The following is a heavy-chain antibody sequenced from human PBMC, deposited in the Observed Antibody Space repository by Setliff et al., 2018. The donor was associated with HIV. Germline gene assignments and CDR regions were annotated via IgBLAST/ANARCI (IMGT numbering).Heavy chain of an antibody. CDR2: IHVSGRT. CDR3: ARTGYAFDV. Sequence: QSPGKGPEWIVYIHVSGRTYFNPSLSSRVTISIDTSNNQFSLRLSSVTAADTAVYYCARTGYAFDVWGRGTMVTVSS. V-gene: IGHV4-59*08. J-gene: IGHJ3*01.